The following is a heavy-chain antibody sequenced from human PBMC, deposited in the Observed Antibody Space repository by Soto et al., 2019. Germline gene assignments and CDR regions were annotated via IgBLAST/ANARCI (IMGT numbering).Heavy chain of an antibody. D-gene: IGHD1-26*01. V-gene: IGHV1-69*12. J-gene: IGHJ6*02. Sequence: QVQLVQSGAEVKKPGSSVKVSCKASGGTFSSYAISWVRQAPGQGLEWMGGIIPIFGTANYAQKFQGRVTITADESTSTAYMELSSLRSEDTAVYYCARGGIVGATDAYYSYGMDVWGQGTTVTVSS. CDR1: GGTFSSYA. CDR3: ARGGIVGATDAYYSYGMDV. CDR2: IIPIFGTA.